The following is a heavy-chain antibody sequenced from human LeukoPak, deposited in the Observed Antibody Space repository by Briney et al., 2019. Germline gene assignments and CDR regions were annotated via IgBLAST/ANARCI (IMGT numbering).Heavy chain of an antibody. CDR1: DGSISSGSYY. D-gene: IGHD2-21*01. J-gene: IGHJ4*02. V-gene: IGHV4-61*02. CDR2: IYTSGST. CDR3: ARSHPRCGGDCYSLDY. Sequence: SQTLSLTCTVSDGSISSGSYYWSWIRQPAGKGLEWIGRIYTSGSTNYNPSLKSRVTISVDTSKNQFSLKLSSVTAADTAVYYCARSHPRCGGDCYSLDYWGQGTLVTVSS.